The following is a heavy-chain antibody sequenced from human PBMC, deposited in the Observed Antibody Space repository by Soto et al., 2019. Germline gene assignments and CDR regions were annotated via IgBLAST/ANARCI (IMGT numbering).Heavy chain of an antibody. J-gene: IGHJ4*02. CDR1: GFSLSTADVG. V-gene: IGHV2-5*02. CDR3: ARSKYSISSFDY. Sequence: SGPTLVNPTQTLTLTFTFSGFSLSTADVGVGLIRQPPGKALDWLAVIYWDDDKRYSPSLKSRLTITKDTSKNQVLLTMTNMDPVDTATYFCARSKYSISSFDYWGQGALVTVSS. CDR2: IYWDDDK. D-gene: IGHD6-6*01.